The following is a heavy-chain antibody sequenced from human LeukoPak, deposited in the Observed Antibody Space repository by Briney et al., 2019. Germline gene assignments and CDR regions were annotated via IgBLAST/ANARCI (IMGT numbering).Heavy chain of an antibody. V-gene: IGHV1-8*01. Sequence: ASVNVSCKASGYTFTSYDINWVRQATGQGLEWMGWMNPNSGNTGYAQKFQGRVTMTRNTSISTAYMELSSLRSEDTAVYYCARGVLRYFDWLLSDGMDVWGQGTTVTVSS. CDR1: GYTFTSYD. CDR3: ARGVLRYFDWLLSDGMDV. CDR2: MNPNSGNT. J-gene: IGHJ6*02. D-gene: IGHD3-9*01.